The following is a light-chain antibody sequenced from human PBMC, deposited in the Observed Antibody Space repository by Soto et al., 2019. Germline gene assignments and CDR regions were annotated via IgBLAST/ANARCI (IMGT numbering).Light chain of an antibody. CDR1: QSISSY. CDR2: AAS. V-gene: IGKV1-39*01. J-gene: IGKJ1*01. CDR3: QQSFTIPPWT. Sequence: DVQMTQSPTSLSASVGDRVTITCRASQSISSYLNWYQQKPGKAPKLLIYAASSLQSGVPSRFXGGGSGTDFTLTISSLQPEDFATYYCQQSFTIPPWTFGQGTKVEVK.